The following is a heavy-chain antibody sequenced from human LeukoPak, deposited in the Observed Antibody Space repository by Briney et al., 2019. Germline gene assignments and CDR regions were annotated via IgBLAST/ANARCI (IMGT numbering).Heavy chain of an antibody. D-gene: IGHD3-10*01. J-gene: IGHJ4*02. CDR3: ARGINPTGNVLLWFGELPEYYFDY. V-gene: IGHV6-1*01. CDR2: TYYRSKWYN. Sequence: QTLSLTCAISGDSVSSNSAAWNWIRQSPSRGLEWLGRTYYRSKWYNDYAVSVKSRITINPDTSKNQFSLQLNSVTPEDTAVYYCARGINPTGNVLLWFGELPEYYFDYWGQGTLVTVSS. CDR1: GDSVSSNSAA.